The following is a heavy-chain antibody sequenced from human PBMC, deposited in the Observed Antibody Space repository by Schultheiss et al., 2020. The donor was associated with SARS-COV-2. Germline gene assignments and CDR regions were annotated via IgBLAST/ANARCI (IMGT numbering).Heavy chain of an antibody. J-gene: IGHJ4*02. CDR1: GGSLSRYY. D-gene: IGHD2-21*02. CDR3: AAEGGDCGGDCYSVY. Sequence: SQTLSLTCAVYGGSLSRYYWTWIRQPPGKGLEWIGEINHSGSTNYNPSLKSRVTISVDTSKNQFSLKLSSVTAADTAVYYCAAEGGDCGGDCYSVYWGQGTLVTVSS. CDR2: INHSGST. V-gene: IGHV4-34*01.